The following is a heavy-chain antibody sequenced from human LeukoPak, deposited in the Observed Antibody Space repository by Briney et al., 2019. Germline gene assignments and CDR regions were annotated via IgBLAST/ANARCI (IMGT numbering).Heavy chain of an antibody. D-gene: IGHD6-19*01. CDR2: INPNSGGT. J-gene: IGHJ4*02. Sequence: ASVKVSCKASGYTFTGYYIHWVRQAPGQGLEWMGWINPNSGGTNYAQKFQGRVTMTRDTSISTAYMELRSDDTAVYYCARAEEQWLVYFDYWGQGTLVTVSS. CDR1: GYTFTGYY. CDR3: ARAEEQWLVYFDY. V-gene: IGHV1-2*02.